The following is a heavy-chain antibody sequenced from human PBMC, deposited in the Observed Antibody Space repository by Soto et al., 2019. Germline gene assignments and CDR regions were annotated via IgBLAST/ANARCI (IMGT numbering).Heavy chain of an antibody. CDR2: IYYSGST. V-gene: IGHV4-61*08. J-gene: IGHJ2*01. CDR3: ARGYYTSWYWFDR. CDR1: GGSVSTGVHY. D-gene: IGHD6-13*01. Sequence: QVQLQESGPGLVKPSETLSLTCTVSVSGGSVSTGVHYWSWIRQPPGKGLEWIGYIYYSGSTNYNPALKSRVTISVDTSKNQFSLKLTSVTAADTAVYYCARGYYTSWYWFDRWGRGTLVTVSS.